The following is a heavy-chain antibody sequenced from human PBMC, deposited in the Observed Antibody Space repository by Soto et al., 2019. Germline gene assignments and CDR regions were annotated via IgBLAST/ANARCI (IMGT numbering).Heavy chain of an antibody. CDR1: GGTFSSYA. CDR2: INAGNGNT. V-gene: IGHV1-3*01. D-gene: IGHD6-13*01. Sequence: AAVKVSCKASGGTFSSYAISWVRQAPGQRLEWMGWINAGNGNTKYSQKFQGRVIITRDTSASTAYMELSSLRSEDTAVYYCASKAPQQLANFDYWGQGTLVTVSS. J-gene: IGHJ4*02. CDR3: ASKAPQQLANFDY.